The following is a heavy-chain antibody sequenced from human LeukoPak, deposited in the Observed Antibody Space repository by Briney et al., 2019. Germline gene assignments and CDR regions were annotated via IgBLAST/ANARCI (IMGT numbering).Heavy chain of an antibody. CDR2: INHSGST. CDR3: ARVRTRRRYFDWLLSPNWFDP. V-gene: IGHV4-34*01. Sequence: PSETLSLTCAVYGGSFSGYYWSWIRQPPGKGLEWIGEINHSGSTNYNPSLNSRVTISVDTSKNQFSLKLSSVTAADTAVYYCARVRTRRRYFDWLLSPNWFDPWGQGTLVTVSS. D-gene: IGHD3-9*01. CDR1: GGSFSGYY. J-gene: IGHJ5*02.